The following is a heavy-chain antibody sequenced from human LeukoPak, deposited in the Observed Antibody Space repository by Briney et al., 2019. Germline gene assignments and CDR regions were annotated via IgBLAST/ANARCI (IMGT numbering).Heavy chain of an antibody. CDR3: ARAVGVGRGTYFDL. Sequence: SETLSLTYTVSGGSIRSDYWSWIRQPPGKGLEWIGYISYSGSTNYNPSLKSRVTISVDTSKNQFSLKLSSVTAADTAVYSCARAVGVGRGTYFDLWGRGTLVTVSS. CDR2: ISYSGST. J-gene: IGHJ2*01. D-gene: IGHD1-1*01. V-gene: IGHV4-59*08. CDR1: GGSIRSDY.